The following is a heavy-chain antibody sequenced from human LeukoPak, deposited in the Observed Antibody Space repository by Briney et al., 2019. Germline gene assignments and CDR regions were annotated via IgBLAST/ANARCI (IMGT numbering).Heavy chain of an antibody. CDR2: INHSGST. V-gene: IGHV4-34*01. Sequence: PSETLSLTCTVSGGSISSYYWSWIRQPPGKGLEWIGEINHSGSTNYNPSLKSRVTISVDTSKNQFSLKLSSVTAADTAVYYCARGVRDGYNLAYWGQGTLVTVSS. CDR1: GGSISSYY. CDR3: ARGVRDGYNLAY. D-gene: IGHD5-24*01. J-gene: IGHJ4*02.